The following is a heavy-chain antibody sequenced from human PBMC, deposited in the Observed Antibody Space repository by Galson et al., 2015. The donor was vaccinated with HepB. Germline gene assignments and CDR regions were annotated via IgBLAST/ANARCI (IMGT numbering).Heavy chain of an antibody. V-gene: IGHV1-69*04. Sequence: SVKVSCKASGGTFSSYTISWVRQAPGQGLEWMGRIIPILGIANCAQKFQGRVTITADKSTSTAYMELSSLRSEDTAVYYCARESPNYYGSGTSYFDLWGRGTLVTVSS. CDR1: GGTFSSYT. CDR2: IIPILGIA. D-gene: IGHD3-10*01. J-gene: IGHJ2*01. CDR3: ARESPNYYGSGTSYFDL.